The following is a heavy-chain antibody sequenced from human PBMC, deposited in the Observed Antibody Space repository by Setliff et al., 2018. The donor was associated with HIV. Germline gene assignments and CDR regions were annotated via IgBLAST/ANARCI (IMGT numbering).Heavy chain of an antibody. V-gene: IGHV3-11*03. CDR2: ISNSSHDI. J-gene: IGHJ4*02. D-gene: IGHD5-12*01. CDR1: GTDLNLGY. CDR3: ARWSGRTGGF. Sequence: GGSLRLSCAASGTDLNLGYMSWIRQAPGKGPEWVSYISNSSHDINYIDSVKGRFTISRDNAKSSLYLQMTNLRVDDTAVYYCARWSGRTGGFWGQGILVTVSS.